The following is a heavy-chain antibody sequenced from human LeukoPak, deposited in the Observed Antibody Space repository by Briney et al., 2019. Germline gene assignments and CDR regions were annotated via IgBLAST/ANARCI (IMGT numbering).Heavy chain of an antibody. Sequence: ASVKVSCKASGYTFTSYGFSWVRQAPGQGLEWMGWISTYNGNTNYAQSLQGRVAMTTDTSTTTTYMELRSLRPDDTAVYYCARAPPLIAVAGLDYWGQGTLVTVSS. CDR2: ISTYNGNT. J-gene: IGHJ4*02. D-gene: IGHD6-19*01. V-gene: IGHV1-18*01. CDR3: ARAPPLIAVAGLDY. CDR1: GYTFTSYG.